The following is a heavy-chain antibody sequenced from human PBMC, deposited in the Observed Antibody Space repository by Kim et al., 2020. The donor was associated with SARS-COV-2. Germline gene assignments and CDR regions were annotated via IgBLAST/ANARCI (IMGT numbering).Heavy chain of an antibody. J-gene: IGHJ6*03. D-gene: IGHD3-9*01. V-gene: IGHV3-30*02. Sequence: KGRFTISRDNSKNTLYLQMNSLRAEDTAVYYCAKDSRYFDWLMLYYYMDVWGKGTTVTVSS. CDR3: AKDSRYFDWLMLYYYMDV.